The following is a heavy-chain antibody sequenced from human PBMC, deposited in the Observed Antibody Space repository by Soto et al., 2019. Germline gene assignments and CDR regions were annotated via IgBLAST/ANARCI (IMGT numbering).Heavy chain of an antibody. V-gene: IGHV4-59*08. D-gene: IGHD3-10*01. J-gene: IGHJ6*02. CDR2: VNDGWGA. CDR3: VRQGFGALHGPVDV. Sequence: QVHLQQSGPGLVKPSETLSLSCTISGASISNYYWSWIRQVPGKGMEWVGYVNDGWGAAYNPSLQGRGAVSLDTSKRPLSLKLTSVAATDTAVYYCVRQGFGALHGPVDVWGQGTTVTVSS. CDR1: GASISNYY.